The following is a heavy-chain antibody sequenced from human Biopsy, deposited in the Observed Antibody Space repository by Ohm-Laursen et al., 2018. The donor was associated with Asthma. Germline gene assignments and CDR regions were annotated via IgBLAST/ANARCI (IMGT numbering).Heavy chain of an antibody. CDR2: IYKSGQV. Sequence: TLSLTCAVYPGSFSGFFWTWIRQSPGKGLEWIGNIYKSGQVYYNLSLKSRVTISVDTSKNQFSLQLRSVTAADTAVYYCARQKLVAAEGPFDMWGQGTMVIVSS. J-gene: IGHJ3*02. V-gene: IGHV4-34*01. CDR1: PGSFSGFF. D-gene: IGHD1-26*01. CDR3: ARQKLVAAEGPFDM.